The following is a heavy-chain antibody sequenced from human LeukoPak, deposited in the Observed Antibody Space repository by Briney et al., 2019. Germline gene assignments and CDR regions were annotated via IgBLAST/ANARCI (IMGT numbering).Heavy chain of an antibody. J-gene: IGHJ5*02. CDR1: GFTFSSYT. CDR2: ISSSSYI. CDR3: ARDREGDYIWGSYRPDWFDP. V-gene: IGHV3-21*01. Sequence: PGGSVRLSCAASGFTFSSYTMNWVRQTPGKGLEWVSSISSSSYIYYADSVKGRFTISRDNAKNSLYLQMNSLRAEDTAVYYCARDREGDYIWGSYRPDWFDPWGQGTLVTVS. D-gene: IGHD3-16*02.